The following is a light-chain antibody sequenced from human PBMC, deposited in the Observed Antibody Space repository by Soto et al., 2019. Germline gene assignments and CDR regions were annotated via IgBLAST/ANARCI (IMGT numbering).Light chain of an antibody. Sequence: QSALTQPASVSGSPGQSITISCTGTSSDVGAYNYVSWYQQHPGKAPKLMIYEVSNRPSGVSYRFSGSKSGNTASLTISGLQAEDEDDYYCSSYTSSSTSYVCGTGTKVTVL. CDR2: EVS. J-gene: IGLJ1*01. CDR3: SSYTSSSTSYV. CDR1: SSDVGAYNY. V-gene: IGLV2-14*01.